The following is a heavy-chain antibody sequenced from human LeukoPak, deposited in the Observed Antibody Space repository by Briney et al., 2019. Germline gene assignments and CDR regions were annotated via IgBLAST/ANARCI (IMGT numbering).Heavy chain of an antibody. V-gene: IGHV3-30-3*02. D-gene: IGHD4-11*01. CDR2: ISYDGSNK. Sequence: GGSLRLSCAASGFTFSSYAMHWVRQAPGKGLEWVAVISYDGSNKYYADSVKGRFTISRDNSKNTLYLQMNSLRAEDTAVYYCARQEGYSNYLIFDYWGQGTLVTVSS. CDR3: ARQEGYSNYLIFDY. J-gene: IGHJ4*02. CDR1: GFTFSSYA.